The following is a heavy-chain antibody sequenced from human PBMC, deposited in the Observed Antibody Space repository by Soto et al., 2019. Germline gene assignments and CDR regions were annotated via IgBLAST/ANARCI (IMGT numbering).Heavy chain of an antibody. Sequence: GSLRLSCTASGFTFGDYAMSWFRQAPGKGLEWVGFIRSKAYGGTTEYAASVKGRFTISRDDPKSIAYLQMNSLKTEDTAVYYCTRDPGDYDILTGYYPVTYYYYGMDVWGQGTTVTVSS. CDR1: GFTFGDYA. CDR3: TRDPGDYDILTGYYPVTYYYYGMDV. D-gene: IGHD3-9*01. J-gene: IGHJ6*02. V-gene: IGHV3-49*03. CDR2: IRSKAYGGTT.